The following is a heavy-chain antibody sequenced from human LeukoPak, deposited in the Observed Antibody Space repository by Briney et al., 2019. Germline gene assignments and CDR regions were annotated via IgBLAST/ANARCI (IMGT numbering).Heavy chain of an antibody. Sequence: SQTLSLTCTVSGGSISSGDYYWSWIRQPPGKGLEWIGYIYYSGSTYYNPSLKSRVTISLDTSKNQFSLRVSSVTSADTAVYYCARGNSGYDYAFDIWGQGTMVTVSS. CDR2: IYYSGST. CDR1: GGSISSGDYY. CDR3: ARGNSGYDYAFDI. J-gene: IGHJ3*02. V-gene: IGHV4-30-4*01. D-gene: IGHD5-12*01.